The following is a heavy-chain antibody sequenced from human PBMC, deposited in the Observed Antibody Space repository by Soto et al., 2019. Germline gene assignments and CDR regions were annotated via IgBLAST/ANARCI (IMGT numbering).Heavy chain of an antibody. CDR3: ARYSSSDFDY. CDR1: GGSISSYY. D-gene: IGHD6-6*01. CDR2: IYYSGST. V-gene: IGHV4-59*01. Sequence: SETLSLTCTVSGGSISSYYLSWIRQPPGKGLEWIGYIYYSGSTNYNPSLKSRVTISVDTSKNQFSLKLSSVTAADTAVYYCARYSSSDFDYWGQGTLVTVSS. J-gene: IGHJ4*02.